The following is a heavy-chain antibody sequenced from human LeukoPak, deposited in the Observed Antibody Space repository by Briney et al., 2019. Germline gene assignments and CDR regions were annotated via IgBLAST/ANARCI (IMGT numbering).Heavy chain of an antibody. CDR1: GYTFGGYY. D-gene: IGHD2-21*01. Sequence: ASVKVSCKASGYTFGGYYIHWVRRAPGQGLEWLGWINPEKGDTKSAQKFRDRVIMTTDTSLTTAYMEVINLSSDDTAVYYCTGSSWDCSSGDCYSNMNFDYWGQGSLVTVSS. J-gene: IGHJ4*02. V-gene: IGHV1-2*02. CDR2: INPEKGDT. CDR3: TGSSWDCSSGDCYSNMNFDY.